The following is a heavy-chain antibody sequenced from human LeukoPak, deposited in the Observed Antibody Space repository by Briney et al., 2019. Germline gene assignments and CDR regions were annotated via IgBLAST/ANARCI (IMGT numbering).Heavy chain of an antibody. CDR1: GFTFRSFG. CDR2: MKQDGSEK. V-gene: IGHV3-7*01. Sequence: PGGSLRLSCVASGFTFRSFGMTWVRQAPGKGLEWVANMKQDGSEKYYVDSVKGRFTISRDNAKNSLYLQMNSLRAEDTAVYCCVRAMDVWGQGTTVTVSS. CDR3: VRAMDV. J-gene: IGHJ6*02.